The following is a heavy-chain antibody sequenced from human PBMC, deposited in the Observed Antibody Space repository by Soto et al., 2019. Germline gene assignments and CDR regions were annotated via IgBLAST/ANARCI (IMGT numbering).Heavy chain of an antibody. V-gene: IGHV4-38-2*01. J-gene: IGHJ6*02. Sequence: SETLSLTCAVSGYSISSGYYWGWIRQPPGKGLEWIGSIYHSGSTYYNPSLKSRVTISVDTSKNQFPLKLSSVTATDTAVYYCATRTSGYWNDGMDVWGQGTTVTVSS. CDR3: ATRTSGYWNDGMDV. D-gene: IGHD1-1*01. CDR1: GYSISSGYY. CDR2: IYHSGST.